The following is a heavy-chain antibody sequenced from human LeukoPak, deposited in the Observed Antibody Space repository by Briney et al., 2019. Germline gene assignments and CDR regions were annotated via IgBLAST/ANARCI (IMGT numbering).Heavy chain of an antibody. J-gene: IGHJ4*02. CDR1: GFTFSSYW. CDR3: ARGVGSGSRLRAGDY. V-gene: IGHV3-7*03. CDR2: IKQDGSQK. Sequence: GGSLRLSCAASGFTFSSYWMSWVRQAPGKGLEWVANIKQDGSQKYYVDSVKGRFSISRDNAKNSLYLQMNSLRAEDTAVYYCARGVGSGSRLRAGDYWGQGTLVTVSS. D-gene: IGHD1-26*01.